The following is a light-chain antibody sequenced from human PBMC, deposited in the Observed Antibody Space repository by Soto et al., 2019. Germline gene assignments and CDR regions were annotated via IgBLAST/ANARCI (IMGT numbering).Light chain of an antibody. J-gene: IGKJ5*01. CDR2: GIS. Sequence: EIVMTKSPATLSVSPGERATLSCRASQSVNSNYLAWYQQKPGQAPRLVIYGISKRATDIPDRFSGSGSGTEFTLTISTLQPEDFATYYCQQHGQWPITFGQGTRLEIK. CDR3: QQHGQWPIT. V-gene: IGKV3D-15*01. CDR1: QSVNSN.